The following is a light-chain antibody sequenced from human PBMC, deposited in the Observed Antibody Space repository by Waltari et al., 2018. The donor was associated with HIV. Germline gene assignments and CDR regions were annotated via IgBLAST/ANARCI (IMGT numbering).Light chain of an antibody. J-gene: IGKJ4*01. V-gene: IGKV1-5*03. CDR2: KAS. Sequence: DIQMTQSPSTLSASVGDRVTITCRASQSVSDWLAWYQQKAGMAPKVLIYKASTLQTGVPSRFSGSGSATEFTLTISSLQPDDSATYYCQQYDAYSVTFGGGTRVEIK. CDR3: QQYDAYSVT. CDR1: QSVSDW.